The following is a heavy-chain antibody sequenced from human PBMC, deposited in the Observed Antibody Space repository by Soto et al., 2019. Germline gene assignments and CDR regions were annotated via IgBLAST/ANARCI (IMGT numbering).Heavy chain of an antibody. D-gene: IGHD3-16*02. Sequence: QVQLVQSGAEVKKPGASVKVSCKASGYTFTSYDINWVRQATGQGLEWMGWMNPNSGNTGYAQKFQGRVTMTRNTSISTAYKELSSLRCEDTAVYYGARTRELSLYGPSMSTPSWGQGTLVTVYS. CDR3: ARTRELSLYGPSMSTPS. V-gene: IGHV1-8*01. CDR1: GYTFTSYD. J-gene: IGHJ4*02. CDR2: MNPNSGNT.